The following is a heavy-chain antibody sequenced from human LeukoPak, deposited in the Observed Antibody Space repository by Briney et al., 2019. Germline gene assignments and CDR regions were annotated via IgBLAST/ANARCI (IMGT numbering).Heavy chain of an antibody. CDR2: ISGYNGDT. CDR1: GYTFCSYG. V-gene: IGHV1-18*01. J-gene: IGHJ4*02. Sequence: ASVKVSCKTSGYTFCSYGITWVRQAPGQGLEWMGWISGYNGDTNYAQKVQGRVTMTTDTSTSTAYLELRSLRSDDTAVYYCARDGAYHDSSGSYYAVGDDYWGQGTQVTVSS. D-gene: IGHD3-22*01. CDR3: ARDGAYHDSSGSYYAVGDDY.